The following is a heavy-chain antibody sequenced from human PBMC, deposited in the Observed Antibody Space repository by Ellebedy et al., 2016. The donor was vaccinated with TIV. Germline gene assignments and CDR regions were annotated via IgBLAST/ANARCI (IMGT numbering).Heavy chain of an antibody. D-gene: IGHD4/OR15-4a*01. V-gene: IGHV4-59*01. CDR1: GASISSDY. Sequence: SETLSLTXSVSGASISSDYWSWIRQPPGRGLEWIGWIHYGGSTNYNPSLKSRVTLLLDTSRSQFSLKLGSVTAADTAVYYCARGGASSEWFDSWGQGTLVTVSS. CDR2: IHYGGST. J-gene: IGHJ5*01. CDR3: ARGGASSEWFDS.